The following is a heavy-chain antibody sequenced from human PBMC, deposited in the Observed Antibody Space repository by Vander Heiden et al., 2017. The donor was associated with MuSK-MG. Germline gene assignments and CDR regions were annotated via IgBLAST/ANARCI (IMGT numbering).Heavy chain of an antibody. CDR3: ARQFEGYYYYYYMDV. CDR1: GGSISSSSYY. V-gene: IGHV4-39*01. J-gene: IGHJ6*03. Sequence: QLQLQESGPGLVKPSETLSLTCTVSGGSISSSSYYWGWIRQPPGKGLEWIGSIYYSGSTYYNPSLKSRVTISVDTSKNQFSLKLSSVTAADTAVYYCARQFEGYYYYYYMDVWGKGTTVTVSS. CDR2: IYYSGST. D-gene: IGHD3-16*01.